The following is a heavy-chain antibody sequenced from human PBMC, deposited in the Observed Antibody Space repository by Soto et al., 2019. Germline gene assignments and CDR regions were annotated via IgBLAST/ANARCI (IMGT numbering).Heavy chain of an antibody. V-gene: IGHV3-30*18. CDR2: ISYDGSDK. CDR3: AKLETRITMVRGVIDY. Sequence: QVRLVESGGGVVQPGRSLRLSCAASGFTFRSYGMHWVRQAPGKGLEWVAVISYDGSDKYYVDSMKGRFTISRDNSKNTLYLKMNSLRDEDTAVYYCAKLETRITMVRGVIDYWGQGTLVTVSS. D-gene: IGHD3-10*01. CDR1: GFTFRSYG. J-gene: IGHJ4*02.